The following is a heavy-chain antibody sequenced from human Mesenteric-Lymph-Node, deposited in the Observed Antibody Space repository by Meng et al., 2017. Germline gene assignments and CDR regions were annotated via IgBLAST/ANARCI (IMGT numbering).Heavy chain of an antibody. Sequence: GESLKISCAASGFTFSSYWMSWVRQAPGKGLEWVANIKQDGSEKYYVDSVKGRFTISRDNAKNSLYLQMNNLRDEDAAVYYCTRDRGIQLWEFVDSWGQGTLVTVSS. CDR1: GFTFSSYW. D-gene: IGHD5-18*01. CDR2: IKQDGSEK. CDR3: TRDRGIQLWEFVDS. J-gene: IGHJ5*01. V-gene: IGHV3-7*01.